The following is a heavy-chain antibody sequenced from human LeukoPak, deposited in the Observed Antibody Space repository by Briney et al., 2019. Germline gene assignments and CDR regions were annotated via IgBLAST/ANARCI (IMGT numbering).Heavy chain of an antibody. CDR2: INHSGST. V-gene: IGHV4-34*01. CDR1: GGSFSGYY. D-gene: IGHD6-19*01. Sequence: SETLSLTCAVYGGSFSGYYWSWIRQPPGKGLEWIGEINHSGSTNYNPSLKSRVTISVDTSKRQFSLKLTSVTAADTAVYYCARVPSGWDDAFDIWGQGTLVSVSS. J-gene: IGHJ3*02. CDR3: ARVPSGWDDAFDI.